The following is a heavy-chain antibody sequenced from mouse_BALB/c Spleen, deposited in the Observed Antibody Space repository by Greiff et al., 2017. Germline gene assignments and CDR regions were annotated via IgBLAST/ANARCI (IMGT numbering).Heavy chain of an antibody. CDR1: GYAFTNYL. CDR2: INPGSGGT. V-gene: IGHV1-54*01. Sequence: VQLQQSGAELVRPGTSVKVSCKASGYAFTNYLIEWVKQRPGQGLEWIGVINPGSGGTNYNEKFKGKATLTADKSSSTAYMQLSSLTSDDSAVYFCATYYGNYHAMDYWGQGTSVTVSS. CDR3: ATYYGNYHAMDY. J-gene: IGHJ4*01. D-gene: IGHD2-10*01.